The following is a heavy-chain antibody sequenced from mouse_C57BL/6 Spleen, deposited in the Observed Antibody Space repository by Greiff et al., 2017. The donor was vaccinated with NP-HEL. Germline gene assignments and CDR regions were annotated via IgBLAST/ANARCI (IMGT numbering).Heavy chain of an antibody. Sequence: EVMLVESGGGLVKPGGSLKLSCAASGFTFSSYAMSWVRQTPEKRLEWVATISDGGSYTYYPDNVKGRFTISRDNAKNNLYLQMSHLKSEDTAMYYCARDRKNTWDRYFDYWGQGTTLTVSS. J-gene: IGHJ2*01. V-gene: IGHV5-4*01. CDR1: GFTFSSYA. CDR2: ISDGGSYT. CDR3: ARDRKNTWDRYFDY. D-gene: IGHD5-2*01.